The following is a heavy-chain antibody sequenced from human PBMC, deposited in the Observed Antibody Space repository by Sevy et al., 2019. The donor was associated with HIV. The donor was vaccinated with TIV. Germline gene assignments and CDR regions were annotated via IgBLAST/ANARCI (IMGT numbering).Heavy chain of an antibody. CDR3: ARGGNRYNWNADYFDY. D-gene: IGHD1-1*01. CDR2: ISAYNGNT. CDR1: GYTFTSYG. V-gene: IGHV1-18*01. Sequence: ASVKDSCKASGYTFTSYGISWVRQAPGQGLEWMGWISAYNGNTNYAQKLQGRVTMTTDTSTSTAYMGLRSLRSDDTAVYYCARGGNRYNWNADYFDYWGQGTLVTVSS. J-gene: IGHJ4*02.